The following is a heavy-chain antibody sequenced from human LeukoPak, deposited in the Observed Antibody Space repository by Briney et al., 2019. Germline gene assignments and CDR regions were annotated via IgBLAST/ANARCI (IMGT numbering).Heavy chain of an antibody. Sequence: PSETLSLTCTVSGGSISSSSYHWGWIRQPPGRGLEWIGSIYYSGSTYYNPSLKSRVTISVDTSKNQFSLKLSSVTAADTAVYYCASTRRWGFDPWGQGTLVTVSS. V-gene: IGHV4-39*01. D-gene: IGHD3-3*01. CDR3: ASTRRWGFDP. J-gene: IGHJ5*02. CDR2: IYYSGST. CDR1: GGSISSSSYH.